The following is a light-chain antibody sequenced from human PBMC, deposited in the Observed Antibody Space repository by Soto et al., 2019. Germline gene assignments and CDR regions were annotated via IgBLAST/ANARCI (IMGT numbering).Light chain of an antibody. J-gene: IGLJ3*02. CDR1: SSNIGAGYD. Sequence: QSVLTQPPSVSGAPGQRVTISCTGSSSNIGAGYDVHWYQQLPGTAPKLLIYGNSNRPSGVPDRFSGSKSGTSASLAITGLQAEDEADYYCQSYDSSLRGFGGGTKVTVL. V-gene: IGLV1-40*01. CDR2: GNS. CDR3: QSYDSSLRG.